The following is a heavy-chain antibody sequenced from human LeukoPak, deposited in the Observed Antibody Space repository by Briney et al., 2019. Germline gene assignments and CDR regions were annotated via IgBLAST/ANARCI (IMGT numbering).Heavy chain of an antibody. V-gene: IGHV3-30*18. CDR2: ISYDGSGK. CDR1: GFTFSTYG. D-gene: IGHD4-17*01. Sequence: GRSLRLPCAASGFTFSTYGMHWARQAPGKGLEWVAVISYDGSGKSYADSVKGRFTISRDNSKNTVYLQINSLRAEDTAVYYCAKEGGDALGYWGQGTLVTVSS. CDR3: AKEGGDALGY. J-gene: IGHJ4*02.